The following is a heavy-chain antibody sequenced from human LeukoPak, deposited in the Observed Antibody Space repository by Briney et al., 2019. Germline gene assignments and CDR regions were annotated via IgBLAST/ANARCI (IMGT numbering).Heavy chain of an antibody. CDR3: ARAKDFDY. V-gene: IGHV4-59*01. Sequence: SETLSLTCTVSGGSISSYYWSWIRQPPGKGLEWIGYIYYSGSTNYNPSLKSRVTISVDTSKNQFSLKLSSVPAADTAVYYCARAKDFDYWGQGTLVTVSS. CDR2: IYYSGST. CDR1: GGSISSYY. J-gene: IGHJ4*02.